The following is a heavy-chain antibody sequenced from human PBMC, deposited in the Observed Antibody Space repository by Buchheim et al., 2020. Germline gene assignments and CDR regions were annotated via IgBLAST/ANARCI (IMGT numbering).Heavy chain of an antibody. Sequence: EVQLLESGGGLVQPGGSLRLSCAASGFTFSSYAMSWVRQAPGKGLEWVSAISGSGGSTYYADSVKGRFTISRDNSKNTLYLQMNSLRAEDTAVYYCAKMYSGSHFRADYYYYYGMDVWGQGTT. CDR1: GFTFSSYA. CDR2: ISGSGGST. D-gene: IGHD1-26*01. CDR3: AKMYSGSHFRADYYYYYGMDV. J-gene: IGHJ6*02. V-gene: IGHV3-23*01.